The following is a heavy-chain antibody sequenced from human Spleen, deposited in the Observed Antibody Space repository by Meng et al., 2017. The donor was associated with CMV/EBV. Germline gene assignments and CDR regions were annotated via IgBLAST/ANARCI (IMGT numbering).Heavy chain of an antibody. J-gene: IGHJ4*02. D-gene: IGHD6-6*01. CDR3: AKAGGQLVLSY. V-gene: IGHV3-23*01. Sequence: GESLKISCAASGFTFSSYAMSRVRQAPGKGLEWVSAISGSGGSTYYADSVKGRFTISRDNSKNTLYLQMNSLRAEDTAVYYCAKAGGQLVLSYWGQGTLVTVSS. CDR1: GFTFSSYA. CDR2: ISGSGGST.